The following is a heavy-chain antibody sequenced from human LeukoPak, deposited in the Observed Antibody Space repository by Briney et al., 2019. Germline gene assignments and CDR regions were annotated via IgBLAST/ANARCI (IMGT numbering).Heavy chain of an antibody. CDR2: ISWNSGSI. V-gene: IGHV3-9*01. CDR1: GFTFDDYA. CDR3: ARRGGSSSRRSPIDY. D-gene: IGHD6-6*01. J-gene: IGHJ4*02. Sequence: PGRSLRLSCAASGFTFDDYAMHWVRQAPGKGLEWVSGISWNSGSIGYADSVKGRFTISRDNAKNSLYLQVNSLRAEDTAVYYCARRGGSSSRRSPIDYWGQGTLVTVSS.